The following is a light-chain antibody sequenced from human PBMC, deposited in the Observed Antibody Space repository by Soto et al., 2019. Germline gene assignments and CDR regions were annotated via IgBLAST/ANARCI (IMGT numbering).Light chain of an antibody. CDR3: SSYTSSSTLV. CDR1: SSDVGGYNY. V-gene: IGLV2-14*01. CDR2: EVS. J-gene: IGLJ2*01. Sequence: QSVLTQPASVSGSPGQSITISCTGSSSDVGGYNYVSWYQQHPGKAPKLMIYEVSNRPSGISNRFSGSKSGNTASLTLSGSQAEDEADYYCSSYTSSSTLVFGGGTKLTVL.